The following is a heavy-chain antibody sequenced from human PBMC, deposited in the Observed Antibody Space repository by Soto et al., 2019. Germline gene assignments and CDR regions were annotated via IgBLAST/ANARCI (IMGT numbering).Heavy chain of an antibody. V-gene: IGHV3-23*04. CDR1: GFPSSSYG. Sequence: EVQLVESGGGLVKPGGSLRPPCEASGFPSSSYGRTWVARPPGRGREGVSSISSSGDRTYYADSVKGRFTISRDNSKNTLSLQMNSLRAEDTAVYYCAQEDSDCRNGPCVRSWGQGTLVTVSS. CDR3: AQEDSDCRNGPCVRS. J-gene: IGHJ5*02. D-gene: IGHD2-21*02. CDR2: ISSSGDRT.